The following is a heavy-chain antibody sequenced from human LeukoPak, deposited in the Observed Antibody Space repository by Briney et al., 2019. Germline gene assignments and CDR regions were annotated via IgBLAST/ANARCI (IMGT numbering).Heavy chain of an antibody. CDR3: ARAVLRWRKVDY. J-gene: IGHJ4*02. CDR2: INTDGSST. V-gene: IGHV3-74*01. Sequence: GGSLRLSCAASGFTFSSYWMHWVRQAPGKGLVWVSRINTDGSSTSYADSVKGRFTISRDNAKNTLYLQMNSLRAEDTAVYYRARAVLRWRKVDYWGQGTLVTVSS. D-gene: IGHD4-23*01. CDR1: GFTFSSYW.